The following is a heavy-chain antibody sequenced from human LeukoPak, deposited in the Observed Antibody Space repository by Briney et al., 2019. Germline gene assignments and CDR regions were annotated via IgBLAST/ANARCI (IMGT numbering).Heavy chain of an antibody. CDR3: AKNGGPHGMDV. CDR1: GLTFRNYG. J-gene: IGHJ6*02. Sequence: GRSLRLSCAASGLTFRNYGMHWVRQAPGKGLEWVANIKHDGSETNYVDSVKGRFTISRDNAKNSLHLQMNSLRVEDTAVYYCAKNGGPHGMDVWGQGTTVTVSS. V-gene: IGHV3-7*02. D-gene: IGHD3-16*01. CDR2: IKHDGSET.